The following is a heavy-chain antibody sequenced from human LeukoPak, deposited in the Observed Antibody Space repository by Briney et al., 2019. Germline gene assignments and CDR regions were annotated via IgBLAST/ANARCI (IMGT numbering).Heavy chain of an antibody. J-gene: IGHJ4*02. D-gene: IGHD3-10*01. CDR2: INTNTGNP. CDR1: GYTFTSYA. CDR3: ARVSGGSGSSSSDY. V-gene: IGHV7-4-1*02. Sequence: ASVKVSCKASGYTFTSYAMNWVRQAPGQGLEWMGWINTNTGNPTYAQGFTGRFVFTLDTSVSTAYLQISSLKAEDTAVYYCARVSGGSGSSSSDYWGQGTLVTVSS.